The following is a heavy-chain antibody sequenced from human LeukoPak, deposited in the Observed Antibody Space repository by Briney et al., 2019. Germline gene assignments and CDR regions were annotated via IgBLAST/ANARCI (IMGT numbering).Heavy chain of an antibody. Sequence: GGSLRLSCAASGFTFSSYAMSWVRQAPGKGLEGVSAISGSGGSTYYADSVKGRFTISRDNSKNTLYLQMNSLRAEDTAVYYCAKDLGNWIRVYFDYWGQGTLVTVSS. CDR3: AKDLGNWIRVYFDY. V-gene: IGHV3-23*01. CDR1: GFTFSSYA. J-gene: IGHJ4*02. D-gene: IGHD1-1*01. CDR2: ISGSGGST.